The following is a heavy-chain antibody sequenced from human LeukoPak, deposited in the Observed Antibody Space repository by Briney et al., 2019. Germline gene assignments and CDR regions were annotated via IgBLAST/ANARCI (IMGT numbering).Heavy chain of an antibody. V-gene: IGHV3-11*01. CDR3: SRDPRLLDY. Sequence: PGGSLRLSCAASGFTFSDHYMSWIRQAPGKGLEWIVYISPNSNDISYADSVKGRFTISRDNAKNSLYLQMNSLTVEDTGVYYCSRDPRLLDYWGQGSLVTVSS. J-gene: IGHJ4*02. CDR1: GFTFSDHY. D-gene: IGHD6-25*01. CDR2: ISPNSNDI.